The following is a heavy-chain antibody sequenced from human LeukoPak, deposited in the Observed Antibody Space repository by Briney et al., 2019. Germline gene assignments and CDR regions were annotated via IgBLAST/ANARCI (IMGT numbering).Heavy chain of an antibody. J-gene: IGHJ4*02. CDR2: INPNSGGT. CDR3: ARDTDYDILTGYPTYYFDY. D-gene: IGHD3-9*01. CDR1: GYTFTGYY. V-gene: IGHV1-2*02. Sequence: ASVKVSCKVSGYTFTGYYMHWVRQAPGQGLEWMGWINPNSGGTNYAQKFQGRVTMTRDTSISTAYMELSRLRSDDTAVYYCARDTDYDILTGYPTYYFDYWGQGTLVTVSS.